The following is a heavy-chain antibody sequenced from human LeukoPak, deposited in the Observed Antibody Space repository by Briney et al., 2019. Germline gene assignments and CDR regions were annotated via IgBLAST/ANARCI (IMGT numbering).Heavy chain of an antibody. CDR3: AREGGDSRHYFDY. J-gene: IGHJ4*02. CDR1: GFTFSSHS. D-gene: IGHD2-21*02. V-gene: IGHV3-21*01. Sequence: GGSLRLSCAASGFTFSSHSMNWVRQAPGKGLEWVSSISGSGRYIYYADSVKGRFTISRDNSKNTLYLQMNSLRAEDTAVYYCAREGGDSRHYFDYWGQGTLVTVSS. CDR2: ISGSGRYI.